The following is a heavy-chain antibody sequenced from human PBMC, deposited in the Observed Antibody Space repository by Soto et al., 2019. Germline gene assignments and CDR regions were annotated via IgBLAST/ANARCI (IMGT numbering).Heavy chain of an antibody. CDR3: ARDKAALTAAGTSTWFDP. D-gene: IGHD6-13*01. CDR2: INPSGGST. Sequence: ASVKVSCKASGYTFTSYYMHWVRQAPGQGLEWMGIINPSGGSTSYAQKFQGRVTMTRDTSTSTVYMELSSLRSEDTAVYYCARDKAALTAAGTSTWFDPWGQGTLVTVSS. J-gene: IGHJ5*02. V-gene: IGHV1-46*01. CDR1: GYTFTSYY.